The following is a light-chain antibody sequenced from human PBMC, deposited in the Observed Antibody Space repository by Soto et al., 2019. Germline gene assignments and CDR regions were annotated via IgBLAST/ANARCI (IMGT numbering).Light chain of an antibody. V-gene: IGKV1-6*01. J-gene: IGKJ2*01. Sequence: AIQMTQSPSSLSTSVGARVTITCRASQGISFDVAWYQQKPGKAPNLLIYAASSLQMGDPSRFSGSESGTDFTHTVSSLQPEDFATYYCLQDYNFPYTFGQWTKLEIK. CDR1: QGISFD. CDR2: AAS. CDR3: LQDYNFPYT.